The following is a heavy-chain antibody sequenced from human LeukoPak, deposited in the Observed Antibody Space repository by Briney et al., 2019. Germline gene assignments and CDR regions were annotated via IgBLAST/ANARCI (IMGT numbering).Heavy chain of an antibody. D-gene: IGHD2-2*01. CDR2: IYPGDSDT. CDR1: GYSFTSYW. CDR3: ARRDIVVVPAAIGPFDP. J-gene: IGHJ5*02. Sequence: ESLKISCKGSGYSFTSYWIGWVRQMPGKGLEWMGIIYPGDSDTRYSPSFQGQVTISADKSISTAYLQWSSLKASDTAMYYCARRDIVVVPAAIGPFDPWGQGTLVTVSS. V-gene: IGHV5-51*01.